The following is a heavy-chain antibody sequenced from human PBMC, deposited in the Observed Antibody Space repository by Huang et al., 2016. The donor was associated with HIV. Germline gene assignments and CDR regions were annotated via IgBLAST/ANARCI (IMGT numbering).Heavy chain of an antibody. D-gene: IGHD2-21*02. CDR3: ARHSCGGDCYRSRGDFDI. CDR2: SSYSGST. J-gene: IGHJ3*02. V-gene: IGHV4-39*01. CDR1: GGSISISSYY. Sequence: QLQLQESGPGLVKPSKTLSLTCTVPGGSISISSYYWGWIRQHPGKGLEWIGSSSYSGSTSYNTSLKSGVTISINTSKNQFSLKLTSVTAADTAVYYCARHSCGGDCYRSRGDFDIWGQGTMVTVSS.